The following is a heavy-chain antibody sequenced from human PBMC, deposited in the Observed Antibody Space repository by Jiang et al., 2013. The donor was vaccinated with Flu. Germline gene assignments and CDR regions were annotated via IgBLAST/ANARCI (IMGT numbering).Heavy chain of an antibody. CDR1: GYSFTSYW. V-gene: IGHV5-10-1*01. CDR2: IDPSDSQT. J-gene: IGHJ4*02. Sequence: GAEVKKPGESLKISCKGSGYSFTSYWIGWVRQMPGKGLEWMGRIDPSDSQTNYDPSFQGHVSFSFDKSISTAYLQWSSLKASDTAIYYCARANRAEDYWGQGTL. D-gene: IGHD3-10*01. CDR3: ARANRAEDY.